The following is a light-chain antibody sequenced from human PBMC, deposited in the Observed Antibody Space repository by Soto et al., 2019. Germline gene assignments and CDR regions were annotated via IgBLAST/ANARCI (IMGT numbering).Light chain of an antibody. CDR1: QSISKY. CDR3: QQSDSTPAWT. Sequence: DIQMTQSLASLSASVGDRVTITCRASQSISKYLSWFQQKPGKAPKLLIYATSSLQSGVPSRFSGSGSGTDFTLTISSLQPEDFATYYCQQSDSTPAWTFGQGTKVEIK. CDR2: ATS. V-gene: IGKV1-39*01. J-gene: IGKJ1*01.